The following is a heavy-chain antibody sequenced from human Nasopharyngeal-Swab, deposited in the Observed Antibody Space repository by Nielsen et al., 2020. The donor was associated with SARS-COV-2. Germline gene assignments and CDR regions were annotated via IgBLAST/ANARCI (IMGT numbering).Heavy chain of an antibody. CDR1: GFTFSSYT. CDR2: IRSKAYGGTT. V-gene: IGHV3-49*03. Sequence: GESLKISCAASGFTFSSYTMNWFRQAPGKGLEWVGFIRSKAYGGTTEYAASVKGRFTISRDDSKSIAYLQMNSLKTEDTAVYYCTRDGAYSSSTFDYWGQGTLVTVSS. CDR3: TRDGAYSSSTFDY. D-gene: IGHD6-6*01. J-gene: IGHJ4*02.